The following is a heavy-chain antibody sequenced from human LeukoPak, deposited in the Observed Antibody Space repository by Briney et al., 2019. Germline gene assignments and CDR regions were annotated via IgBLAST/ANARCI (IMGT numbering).Heavy chain of an antibody. CDR3: AKDGMITMSLDI. J-gene: IGHJ3*02. CDR2: ISWNSGSI. D-gene: IGHD3-10*02. V-gene: IGHV3-9*01. Sequence: GRSLRLSCAASGFTFDDYAMHWVRQAPGKGLEWVSGISWNSGSIGYADSVKGRFTISRDNAKNSLYLQMDSLRAEDTALYYCAKDGMITMSLDIWGQGTMVTVSS. CDR1: GFTFDDYA.